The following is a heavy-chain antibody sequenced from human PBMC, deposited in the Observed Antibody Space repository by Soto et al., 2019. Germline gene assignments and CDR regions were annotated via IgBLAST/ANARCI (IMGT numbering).Heavy chain of an antibody. CDR3: ASSSLCGGGSCYLDAFDI. CDR2: ISAYNGNT. V-gene: IGHV1-18*01. Sequence: ASVKVSCKASGYTFTSYGISWVRQAPGQGLEWMGWISAYNGNTNYAQKLQGRVTMTTDTSTSTAYMELRSLRSDDTAVYYCASSSLCGGGSCYLDAFDIWGQGTMVTVSS. J-gene: IGHJ3*02. CDR1: GYTFTSYG. D-gene: IGHD2-15*01.